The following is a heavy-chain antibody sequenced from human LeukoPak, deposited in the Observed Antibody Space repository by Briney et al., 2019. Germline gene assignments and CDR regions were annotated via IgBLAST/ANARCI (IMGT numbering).Heavy chain of an antibody. CDR2: IYHSGNT. D-gene: IGHD4-17*01. CDR3: ARDGGSYSDIAEYFQH. Sequence: PSETLSLTCTVSGGSVSSGPYYWSWIRQPPGKGLEWIGYIYHSGNTIYNPSLKSRVTISVDRSKNQFSLKLSSVTAADTAVYYCARDGGSYSDIAEYFQHWGQGTLVTVS. V-gene: IGHV4-61*01. CDR1: GGSVSSGPYY. J-gene: IGHJ1*01.